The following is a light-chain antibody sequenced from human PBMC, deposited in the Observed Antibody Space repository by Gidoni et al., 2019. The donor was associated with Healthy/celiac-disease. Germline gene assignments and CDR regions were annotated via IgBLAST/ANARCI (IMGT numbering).Light chain of an antibody. V-gene: IGKV3-11*01. J-gene: IGKJ4*01. CDR2: DAS. CDR3: QQRSNWPLT. CDR1: QSVSSY. Sequence: DIVLTQSPATLSLSPGESATLSCRASQSVSSYLAWYQQKPGQAPRLLIYDASNRATGIPARFSGSGSGTDFTLTISSLEPEDFAAYYCQQRSNWPLTFGGGTKVEIK.